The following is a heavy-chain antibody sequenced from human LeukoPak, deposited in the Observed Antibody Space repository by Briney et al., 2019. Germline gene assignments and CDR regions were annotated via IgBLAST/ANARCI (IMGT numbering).Heavy chain of an antibody. CDR3: ARRTIAVGAYDY. D-gene: IGHD6-19*01. CDR2: IYPGDSDT. CDR1: GYSFTSYS. Sequence: GESLQISCQGSGYSFTSYSIAWVRQMPVKGLEWMGIIYPGDSDTRYSPSFQGQVAISADKSINTAYLQWSSLKASDTAMYYCARRTIAVGAYDYWAQGTLVTVSS. J-gene: IGHJ4*02. V-gene: IGHV5-51*01.